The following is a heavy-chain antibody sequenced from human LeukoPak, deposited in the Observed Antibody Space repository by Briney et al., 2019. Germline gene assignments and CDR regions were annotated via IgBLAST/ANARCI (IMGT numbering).Heavy chain of an antibody. V-gene: IGHV4-39*01. D-gene: IGHD5-18*01. CDR3: ARHSYGTFDY. CDR2: IYYSGNT. CDR1: GDSINTKSYY. J-gene: IGHJ4*02. Sequence: SETLSLTCTVSGDSINTKSYYWGWIRQPPGQGLEWIGSIYYSGNTYYNPSLKSRVTLSIDTSKNQFSLRLSSVTAADTAVYYCARHSYGTFDYWGQGTLVTVSS.